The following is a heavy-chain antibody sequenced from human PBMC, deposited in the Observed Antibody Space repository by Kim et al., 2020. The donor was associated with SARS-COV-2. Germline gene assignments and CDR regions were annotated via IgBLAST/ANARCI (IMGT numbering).Heavy chain of an antibody. CDR3: ARSRESPYYVWGSYRLPDYYYYYGMDV. CDR1: GYTFTSYG. Sequence: ASVKVSCKASGYTFTSYGISWVRQAPGQGLEWMGWISAYNGNTNYAQKLQGRVTMTTDTSTSTAYMELRSLRSDDTAVYYCARSRESPYYVWGSYRLPDYYYYYGMDVWGQGTTVTVSS. V-gene: IGHV1-18*01. J-gene: IGHJ6*02. D-gene: IGHD3-16*02. CDR2: ISAYNGNT.